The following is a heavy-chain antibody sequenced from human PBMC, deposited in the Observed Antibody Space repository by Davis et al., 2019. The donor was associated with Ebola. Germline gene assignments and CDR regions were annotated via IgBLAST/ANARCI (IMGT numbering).Heavy chain of an antibody. D-gene: IGHD4-11*01. CDR3: SRDDYPV. J-gene: IGHJ4*02. CDR1: GFTFSDYY. Sequence: GESLKISCAASGFTFSDYYMSWVRQAPGKGLEWVSYISSSGYSYTNYADSVKGRFTISRDNSKNSLYLQMNSLKIEDTAIYYCSRDDYPVWGQGTLVTVSS. CDR2: ISSSGYSYT. V-gene: IGHV3-11*05.